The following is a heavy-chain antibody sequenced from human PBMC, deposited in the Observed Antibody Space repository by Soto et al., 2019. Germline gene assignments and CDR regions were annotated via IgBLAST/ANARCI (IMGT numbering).Heavy chain of an antibody. J-gene: IGHJ3*02. CDR1: GFTFSGSA. CDR3: ISHYSSSWYGEALAFDI. CDR2: IRSKANSYAT. D-gene: IGHD6-13*01. V-gene: IGHV3-73*01. Sequence: GGSLRLSCAASGFTFSGSAMHWVRQASGKGLEWVGRIRSKANSYATAYAASVKGRFTISRDDSKNTAYLQMNSLKTEATAVYYCISHYSSSWYGEALAFDIWGQGTMVTVSS.